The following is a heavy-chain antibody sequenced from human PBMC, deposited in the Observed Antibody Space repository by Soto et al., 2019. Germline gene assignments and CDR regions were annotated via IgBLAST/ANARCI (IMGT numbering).Heavy chain of an antibody. J-gene: IGHJ4*02. D-gene: IGHD6-19*01. V-gene: IGHV3-30*14. Sequence: GGSLRLSCVASGFTFSSYALHWVRQAPGKGLEWVAVTSYDGSNKYYADSVEGRFTISRDNSKNTLYLQMNSLRAEDTAVYYCARSGPLIAVAGTGTFDYWGQGTLVTVSS. CDR3: ARSGPLIAVAGTGTFDY. CDR2: TSYDGSNK. CDR1: GFTFSSYA.